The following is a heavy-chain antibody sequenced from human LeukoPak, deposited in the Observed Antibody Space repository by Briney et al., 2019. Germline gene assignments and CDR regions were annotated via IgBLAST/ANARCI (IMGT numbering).Heavy chain of an antibody. J-gene: IGHJ6*02. CDR1: GYTLTELS. CDR2: FDPEDGET. V-gene: IGHV1-24*01. CDR3: ARVKRPIAARPTKPYYYGMDV. Sequence: GASVKVSCKVSGYTLTELSMHWVRQAPGKGLEWMGGFDPEDGETIYAQKFQGRVTMTTDTSTSTAYMELRSLRSDDTAVYYCARVKRPIAARPTKPYYYGMDVWGQGTTVTVSS. D-gene: IGHD6-6*01.